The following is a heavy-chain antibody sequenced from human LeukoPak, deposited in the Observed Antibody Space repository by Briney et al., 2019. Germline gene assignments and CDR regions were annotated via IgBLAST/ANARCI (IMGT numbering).Heavy chain of an antibody. CDR1: GGTFSSYA. Sequence: SVKVSCKASGGTFSSYAISWVRQAPGQGLEWMGGIIPIFGTANYAQKFQGRVTITADKSTSTAYMELSSLRSEDTAVYYCARGPGYYDSSRTYAFDIWGQGAMVTVSS. V-gene: IGHV1-69*06. CDR2: IIPIFGTA. J-gene: IGHJ3*02. CDR3: ARGPGYYDSSRTYAFDI. D-gene: IGHD3-22*01.